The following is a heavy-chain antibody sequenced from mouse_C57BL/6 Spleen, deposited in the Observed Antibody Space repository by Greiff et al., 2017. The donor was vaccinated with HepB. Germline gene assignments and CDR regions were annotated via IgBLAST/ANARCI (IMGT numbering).Heavy chain of an antibody. CDR3: ARHGSGDYGWYFDV. V-gene: IGHV5-6*01. D-gene: IGHD2-4*01. Sequence: EVQLVESGGDLVKPGGSLKLPCAASGFTFSSYGMSWVRQTPDKRLEWVATISSGGSYTYYPDSVKGRFTISRDNAKNTLYLQMSSLKSEDTAMYYCARHGSGDYGWYFDVWGTGTTVTVSS. J-gene: IGHJ1*03. CDR2: ISSGGSYT. CDR1: GFTFSSYG.